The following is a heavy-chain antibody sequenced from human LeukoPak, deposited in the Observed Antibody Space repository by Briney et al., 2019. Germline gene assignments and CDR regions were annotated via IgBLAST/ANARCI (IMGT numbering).Heavy chain of an antibody. CDR2: ISDSGGST. Sequence: GGSLRLSCAASGFTFSSYAMSWVRQAPGKGLEWVSAISDSGGSTYYADSVKGRFTVSRDNSKNTLYLQMNSLRAEDTAVYYCAKRQWEPLAFDYWGQGTLVTVSS. CDR3: AKRQWEPLAFDY. V-gene: IGHV3-23*01. D-gene: IGHD1-26*01. CDR1: GFTFSSYA. J-gene: IGHJ4*02.